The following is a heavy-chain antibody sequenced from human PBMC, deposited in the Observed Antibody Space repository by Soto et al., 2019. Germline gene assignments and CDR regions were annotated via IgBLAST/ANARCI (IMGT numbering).Heavy chain of an antibody. CDR2: IYWNDDK. D-gene: IGHD3-10*02. CDR3: VHRLDVPGLAFDP. CDR1: GFSLSASGAS. V-gene: IGHV2-5*01. J-gene: IGHJ5*02. Sequence: SGPTLVNPTQTLRLTCAFSGFSLSASGASVGWIRQPPGKALEWLAHIYWNDDKRYSPSLRSRLTISKDTSRNQVVLTFTNMDPADTGTYYCVHRLDVPGLAFDPWGQGTLVTVSS.